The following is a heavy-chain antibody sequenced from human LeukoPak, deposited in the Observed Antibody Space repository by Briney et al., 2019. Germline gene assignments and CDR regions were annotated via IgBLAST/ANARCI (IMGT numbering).Heavy chain of an antibody. J-gene: IGHJ6*03. CDR3: ARVIWSEDYYYYMDV. V-gene: IGHV4-4*07. CDR2: IYTSGST. CDR1: GGSISSYY. Sequence: PSETLSLTCTVSGGSISSYYWSWSRQPAGKGLEWIGRIYTSGSTNYNPSLKSRVTMSVDTSKNQFSLKLSSVTAADTAVYYCARVIWSEDYYYYMDVWGKGTTVTISS. D-gene: IGHD3-16*01.